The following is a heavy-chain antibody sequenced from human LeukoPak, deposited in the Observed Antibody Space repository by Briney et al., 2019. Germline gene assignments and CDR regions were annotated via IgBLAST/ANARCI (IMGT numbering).Heavy chain of an antibody. V-gene: IGHV1-8*01. CDR1: GYTFTSYD. Sequence: ASVKVSCKASGYTFTSYDINWVRQATGQGIEWMGWMNPNSGNTGYAQKFQGRVTITRNTSIRTAYMELSSLRSEDTAVYYCARALRFLVGDYYYMDVWGKGTTVTVSS. J-gene: IGHJ6*03. CDR3: ARALRFLVGDYYYMDV. CDR2: MNPNSGNT. D-gene: IGHD3-3*01.